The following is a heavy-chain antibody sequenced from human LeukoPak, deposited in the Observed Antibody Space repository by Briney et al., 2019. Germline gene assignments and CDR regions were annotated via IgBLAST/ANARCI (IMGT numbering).Heavy chain of an antibody. V-gene: IGHV5-51*01. Sequence: NISSMAAGSSFPNYWSCWGRQMPGEGLEWRGLNYTGGADTRSSPSFQVHVPIPADKSISPAYLQWSSLKASDTVMYYWRSLKDGDYGCDYWGQGTLVTVSS. CDR2: NYTGGADT. J-gene: IGHJ4*02. CDR1: GSSFPNYW. CDR3: RSLKDGDYGCDY. D-gene: IGHD4-17*01.